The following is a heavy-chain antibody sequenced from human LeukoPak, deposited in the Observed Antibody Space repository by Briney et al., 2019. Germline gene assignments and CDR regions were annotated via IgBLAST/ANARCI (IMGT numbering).Heavy chain of an antibody. V-gene: IGHV3-7*01. CDR1: GFTFSTHW. J-gene: IGHJ4*02. D-gene: IGHD6-6*01. CDR3: ATGRAAHLFDY. CDR2: VKGDGSEK. Sequence: PGGSLRLSCAASGFTFSTHWMIWVRQAPGKGLEWVANVKGDGSEKYYVDSVKGRFTISRDNAKNSLYLQMNSRRAEDTAVYYCATGRAAHLFDYWGQGTLVTVSS.